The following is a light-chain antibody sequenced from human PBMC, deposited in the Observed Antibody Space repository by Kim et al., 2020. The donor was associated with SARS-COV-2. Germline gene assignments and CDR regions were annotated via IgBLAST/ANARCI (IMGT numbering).Light chain of an antibody. J-gene: IGKJ5*01. V-gene: IGKV3-11*01. CDR3: QQRSNPIT. CDR2: DAS. CDR1: QSFSSY. Sequence: SLSPGERATLSCRASQSFSSYLAWYQQKPGQAPRLLIYDASNRATGIPARFSGSGSGTDFTLTISSLEPEDFAVYYCQQRSNPITFGQGTRLEIK.